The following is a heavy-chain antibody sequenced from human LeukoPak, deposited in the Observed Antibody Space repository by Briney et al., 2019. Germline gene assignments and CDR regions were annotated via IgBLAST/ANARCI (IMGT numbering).Heavy chain of an antibody. D-gene: IGHD3-10*01. J-gene: IGHJ4*02. CDR3: ARERGKDRNFDY. Sequence: LETLSLTCTVSGGSVSSGSYYWSWIRQPPGKGLEWIGYIYYSGSTNYNPSLKSRVTISVDTSKNQFSLKLSSVTAADTAVYYCARERGKDRNFDYWGQGTLVSVSS. V-gene: IGHV4-61*01. CDR1: GGSVSSGSYY. CDR2: IYYSGST.